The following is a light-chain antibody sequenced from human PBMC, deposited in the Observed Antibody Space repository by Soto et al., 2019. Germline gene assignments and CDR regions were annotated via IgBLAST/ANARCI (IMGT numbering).Light chain of an antibody. CDR3: MQAIYWPFT. CDR2: KVS. V-gene: IGKV2-30*01. Sequence: DVVLTQSPLFLPVTLGQPASISCRSSQSLVYSDGDTFLSWFQQRPGQSPRRLIYKVSNRDTGVPVRFSGSGSGTDFTLKISRVEAEDFGVYFCMQAIYWPFTFGPGTKVDIK. CDR1: QSLVYSDGDTF. J-gene: IGKJ3*01.